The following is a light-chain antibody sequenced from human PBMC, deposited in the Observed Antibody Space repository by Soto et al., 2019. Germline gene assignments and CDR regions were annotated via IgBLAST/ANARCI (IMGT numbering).Light chain of an antibody. CDR3: QQYYSYPRS. J-gene: IGKJ2*01. V-gene: IGKV1-8*01. CDR1: QGISSY. CDR2: AAS. Sequence: AIRMTQSPSSFSASTGDRVTITCRASQGISSYLAWYQQKPGKAPKLLIYAASTLQSGVPSRFSGSGSGTDFTLTIRCLQSEDFATYYCQQYYSYPRSCGQGTMLEIK.